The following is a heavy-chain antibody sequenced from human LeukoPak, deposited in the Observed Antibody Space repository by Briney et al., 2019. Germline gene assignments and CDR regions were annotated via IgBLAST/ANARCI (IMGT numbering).Heavy chain of an antibody. V-gene: IGHV3-74*01. Sequence: GGSLRLSCAASGFTFSSYWMHWVRQAPGKGLVWVSRINSDGSSTSYADSVKGRFTISRDNAKNTLYLQMNGLRAEDTAVYYCARGSGNYDFWSGYYYGTLDYWGQGTLVTVSS. D-gene: IGHD3-3*01. J-gene: IGHJ4*02. CDR2: INSDGSST. CDR3: ARGSGNYDFWSGYYYGTLDY. CDR1: GFTFSSYW.